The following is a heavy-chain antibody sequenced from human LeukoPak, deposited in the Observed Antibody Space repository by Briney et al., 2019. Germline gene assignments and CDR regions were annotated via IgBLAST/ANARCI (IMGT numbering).Heavy chain of an antibody. CDR1: GYTFASYG. CDR2: ISAYNGNT. J-gene: IGHJ4*02. Sequence: ASVKVSCKASGYTFASYGISWVRQAPGQGLEWMGWISAYNGNTNYARKLQGRVTMTTDTSTNTAYMELRSLKSDDTAVYYCARPLATTGLYYFDYWGQGTLVTVSS. CDR3: ARPLATTGLYYFDY. V-gene: IGHV1-18*01. D-gene: IGHD1-1*01.